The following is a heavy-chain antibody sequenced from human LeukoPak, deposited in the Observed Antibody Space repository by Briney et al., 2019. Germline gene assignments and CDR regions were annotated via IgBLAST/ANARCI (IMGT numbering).Heavy chain of an antibody. CDR2: ISADGGST. CDR3: ARDRSSGLMSY. CDR1: GLNFDDSA. V-gene: IGHV3-43*02. D-gene: IGHD6-19*01. J-gene: IGHJ4*02. Sequence: GGSLRLSCVASGLNFDDSAMHWVRQAPGKGLEWVSLISADGGSTFSADSVKGRFTISRDNSKNTLYLQMNSLRAEDTAVYYCARDRSSGLMSYWGQGTLVTVSS.